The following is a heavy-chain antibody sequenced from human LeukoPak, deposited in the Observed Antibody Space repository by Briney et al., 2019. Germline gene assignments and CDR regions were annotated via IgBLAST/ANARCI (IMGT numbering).Heavy chain of an antibody. V-gene: IGHV1-46*01. D-gene: IGHD3-3*01. CDR2: INPSGGST. Sequence: GASVKVSCKASGYTFTSYYMHWVRQAPGQGLEWMGIINPSGGSTSYAQKFQGRVTMTRDMSTSTVYMELSSLSSEDTAVYYCALGSGVTEPFDYWGQGTLVTVSS. J-gene: IGHJ4*02. CDR1: GYTFTSYY. CDR3: ALGSGVTEPFDY.